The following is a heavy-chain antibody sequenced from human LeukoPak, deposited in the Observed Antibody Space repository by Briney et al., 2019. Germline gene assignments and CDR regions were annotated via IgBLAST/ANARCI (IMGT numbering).Heavy chain of an antibody. J-gene: IGHJ4*02. CDR2: IYYTGST. D-gene: IGHD6-19*01. V-gene: IGHV4-59*01. CDR1: GGSISSYY. Sequence: SETLSLTCTVSGGSISSYYWSWIRQPPGKGLEWIGYIYYTGSTNYNPSLKSRVTISVDTSKNQFSLKLTSVTAADTAVYYCARGQRLNSYWGQGTLVTVSS. CDR3: ARGQRLNSY.